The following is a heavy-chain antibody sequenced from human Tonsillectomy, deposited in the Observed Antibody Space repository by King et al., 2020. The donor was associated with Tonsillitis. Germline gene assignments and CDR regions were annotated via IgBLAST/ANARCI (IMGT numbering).Heavy chain of an antibody. CDR1: GYTFTDYY. J-gene: IGHJ4*02. V-gene: IGHV1-69-2*01. CDR2: VDPEDGET. D-gene: IGHD1-26*01. CDR3: ATGKRMGPTMNYFDY. Sequence: QLVQSGAEVKKPGATVKISCKVSGYTFTDYYMHWVQQAPGKGLEWMGFVDPEDGETIYAEKFRGRVTITADTSTDTAYMELSSLRYEDSAVFYCATGKRMGPTMNYFDYWGQGTLVTVSS.